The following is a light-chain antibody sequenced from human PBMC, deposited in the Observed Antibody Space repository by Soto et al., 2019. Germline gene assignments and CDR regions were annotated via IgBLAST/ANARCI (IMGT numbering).Light chain of an antibody. CDR3: NSCTTSTTMI. Sequence: QSALTQPASVSGSPGQSITISCTGTSSDIGGYNFVSWYQHHPGEVPKLIIYDVNVRPSGVSNRFSGSKSGNTASLTISGLQAEDEADYYCNSCTTSTTMIFGGGTKLTVL. CDR1: SSDIGGYNF. J-gene: IGLJ2*01. CDR2: DVN. V-gene: IGLV2-14*03.